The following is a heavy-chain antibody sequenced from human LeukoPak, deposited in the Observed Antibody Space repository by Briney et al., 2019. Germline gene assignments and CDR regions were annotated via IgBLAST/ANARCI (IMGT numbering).Heavy chain of an antibody. J-gene: IGHJ4*02. Sequence: GGSLRLSCAASGFTFSDYSMNWVRQAPGKGLEWVSFISSTTNTIYYADSVKGRFTIPRDNAKNSLYLQMNSLRDEDTAVYYCARDPNDYWDQGTLVTVSS. CDR2: ISSTTNTI. V-gene: IGHV3-48*02. CDR1: GFTFSDYS. CDR3: ARDPNDY.